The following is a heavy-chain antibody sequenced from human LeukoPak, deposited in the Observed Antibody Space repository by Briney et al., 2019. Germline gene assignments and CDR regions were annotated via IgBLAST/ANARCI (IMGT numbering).Heavy chain of an antibody. CDR1: GFTFSSYE. CDR3: AKGALLPAGHIRYFFDY. Sequence: PSGGSLRLSCAASGFTFSSYEMNWVRQVPGKGLEWVSYISSSGSTIYYADSVKGRFTISRDTSKSTLYLQMNSLRAEDTAVYYCAKGALLPAGHIRYFFDYWGQGTLVTVSS. J-gene: IGHJ4*02. V-gene: IGHV3-48*03. D-gene: IGHD2-21*01. CDR2: ISSSGSTI.